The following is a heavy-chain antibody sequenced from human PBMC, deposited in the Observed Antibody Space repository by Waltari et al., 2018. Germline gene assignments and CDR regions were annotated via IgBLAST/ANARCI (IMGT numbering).Heavy chain of an antibody. CDR3: ARLYSSSSSYYYYYMDV. J-gene: IGHJ6*03. V-gene: IGHV4-30-2*01. Sequence: QLQLQESGSGLVKPSQTLSLTCAVSVDSISSGGYSWSWIRQPPGKGLEWIGYIYHSGSTYYNPSLKSRVTISVDRSKNQFSLKLSSVTAADTAVYYCARLYSSSSSYYYYYMDVWGKGTTVTVSS. CDR2: IYHSGST. D-gene: IGHD6-6*01. CDR1: VDSISSGGYS.